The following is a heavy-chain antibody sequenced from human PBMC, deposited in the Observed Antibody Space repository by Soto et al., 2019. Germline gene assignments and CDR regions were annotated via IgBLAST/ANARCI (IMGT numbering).Heavy chain of an antibody. CDR1: GGSISSSSYY. D-gene: IGHD6-13*01. V-gene: IGHV4-39*01. CDR3: ARQQQLVRMGWFDP. Sequence: QLQLQESGPGLVKPSETLSLTCTVSGGSISSSSYYWGWIRQPPGKGREWVGSIYYSGRTYYNPSLKSRVTISVETSKNQFSLKLSSVTAADTAVYYCARQQQLVRMGWFDPWGQGTLVTVSS. CDR2: IYYSGRT. J-gene: IGHJ5*02.